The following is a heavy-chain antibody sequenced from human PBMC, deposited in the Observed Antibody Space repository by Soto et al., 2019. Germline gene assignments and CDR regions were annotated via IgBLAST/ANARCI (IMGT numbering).Heavy chain of an antibody. Sequence: SETLSLTCTVSGGSITGYYWSWIRQPPGKGLEWIGSIYYSGSTYNNPSLRSRVSMSIDTSKDQFSLKLKSVTAADTALYFCARQRTSVVTQAYFDVWGPGSLVTVSS. CDR2: IYYSGST. CDR3: ARQRTSVVTQAYFDV. CDR1: GGSITGYY. J-gene: IGHJ4*02. D-gene: IGHD2-21*02. V-gene: IGHV4-59*04.